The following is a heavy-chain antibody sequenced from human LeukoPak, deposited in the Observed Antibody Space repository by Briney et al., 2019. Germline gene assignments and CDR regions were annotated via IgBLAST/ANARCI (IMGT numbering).Heavy chain of an antibody. V-gene: IGHV3-30*14. J-gene: IGHJ4*02. CDR1: GFTFSSYA. D-gene: IGHD1-14*01. CDR2: ISYDGSNK. Sequence: GRSLRLSCAASGFTFSSYAMHWVRQAPGKGLEWVAVISYDGSNKYYADSVKGRFTISRDNSKNTLYLQMNSLRAEDTAVYYCATGTERSYWGQGTLVTVSS. CDR3: ATGTERSY.